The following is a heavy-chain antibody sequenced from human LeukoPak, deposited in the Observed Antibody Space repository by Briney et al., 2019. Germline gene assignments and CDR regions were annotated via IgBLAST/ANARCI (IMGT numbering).Heavy chain of an antibody. CDR3: ARGGIYSYGPGDY. D-gene: IGHD5-18*01. Sequence: GRSLRLSCAASGFTFDDYAMHWVRQAPGKGLEWVSGISWNSGSIGYADSVKGRFTISRDNAKNSLYLQMNSLRAEDTAVYYCARGGIYSYGPGDYWGQGTLVTVSS. CDR2: ISWNSGSI. J-gene: IGHJ4*02. V-gene: IGHV3-9*01. CDR1: GFTFDDYA.